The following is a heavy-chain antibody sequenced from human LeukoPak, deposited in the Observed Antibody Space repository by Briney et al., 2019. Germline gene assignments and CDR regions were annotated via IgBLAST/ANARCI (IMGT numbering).Heavy chain of an antibody. CDR1: GGSFSGYY. V-gene: IGHV4-34*01. D-gene: IGHD2-2*01. CDR2: INHSGST. CDR3: ARGYCSSTSCYFWRFDAFDI. Sequence: SETLSLTCAVYGGSFSGYYWSWIRQPPGKGLEWIGEINHSGSTNYNPSLKSRVTISVDTSKNQFSLKLSSVTAADTAVYYCARGYCSSTSCYFWRFDAFDIWGQGTMVTVSS. J-gene: IGHJ3*02.